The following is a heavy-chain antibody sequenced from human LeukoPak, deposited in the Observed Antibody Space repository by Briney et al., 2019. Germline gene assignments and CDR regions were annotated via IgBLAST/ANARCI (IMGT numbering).Heavy chain of an antibody. CDR1: GFSVRTNY. D-gene: IGHD1-1*01. CDR3: AKAQLPDYFYMDV. V-gene: IGHV3-53*01. J-gene: IGHJ6*03. Sequence: PGGSLRLSCAVSGFSVRTNYVGWVRQAPGKGLEWVSVIYDSGDTYYANSVKGRFTISRDNSKNTLFLQMNSLRAEDTAVYHCAKAQLPDYFYMDVWGKGTTVTVSS. CDR2: IYDSGDT.